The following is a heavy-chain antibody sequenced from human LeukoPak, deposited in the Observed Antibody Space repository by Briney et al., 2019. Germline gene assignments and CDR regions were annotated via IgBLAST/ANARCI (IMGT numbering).Heavy chain of an antibody. CDR2: IWYDGSNK. CDR3: AKETSIAAPVDY. CDR1: GFTFSSYG. J-gene: IGHJ4*02. V-gene: IGHV3-33*06. D-gene: IGHD6-6*01. Sequence: GRSLRLSCAASGFTFSSYGMHWVRQAPGKGLEWVAVIWYDGSNKYYADSVKGRFTISRDNSKNTLYLQMNSLRAEDTAVYYCAKETSIAAPVDYWGRGTLVTVSS.